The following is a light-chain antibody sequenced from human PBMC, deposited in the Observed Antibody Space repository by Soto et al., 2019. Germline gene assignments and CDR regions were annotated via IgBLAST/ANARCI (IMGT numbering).Light chain of an antibody. CDR1: QSLNST. Sequence: EIVMTQSPATLSVSPGQRATLSCRASQSLNSTLAWYQQKPGQAPRLLIYGASTRATGIPARFSGSGSGTEFTLTISSLQSEDFAVYYCQQYDFWPRTFGQGTKVESK. V-gene: IGKV3-15*01. CDR2: GAS. CDR3: QQYDFWPRT. J-gene: IGKJ1*01.